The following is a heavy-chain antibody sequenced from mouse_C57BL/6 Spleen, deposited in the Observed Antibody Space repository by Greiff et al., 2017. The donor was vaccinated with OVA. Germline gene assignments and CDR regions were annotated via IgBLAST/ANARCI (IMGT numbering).Heavy chain of an antibody. Sequence: EVQLQQSGAELVRPGASVKLSCTASGFNIKDDYMHWVKQRPEQGLEWIGWLDPENGDTEYASKFQGKATITADTSSNTAYLQLSSLTSEDTAVYYCTTPNFDYWGQGTTLTVSS. CDR2: LDPENGDT. J-gene: IGHJ2*01. CDR1: GFNIKDDY. CDR3: TTPNFDY. V-gene: IGHV14-4*01.